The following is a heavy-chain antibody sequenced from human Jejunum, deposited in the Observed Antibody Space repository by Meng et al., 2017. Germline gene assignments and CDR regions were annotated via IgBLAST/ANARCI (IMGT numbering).Heavy chain of an antibody. CDR1: GFTFSAYS. V-gene: IGHV3-21*06. D-gene: IGHD6-6*01. Sequence: GESLKLSCVSSGFTFSAYSMGWVRQAPGKGLEWGSSIYGSSAYIYYADSVKGRFTISRDNTKTSLYLQMDSLTVQDTAVYYCARDLAVSRLLGYFDFWGQGALVTVSS. CDR3: ARDLAVSRLLGYFDF. CDR2: IYGSSAYI. J-gene: IGHJ4*02.